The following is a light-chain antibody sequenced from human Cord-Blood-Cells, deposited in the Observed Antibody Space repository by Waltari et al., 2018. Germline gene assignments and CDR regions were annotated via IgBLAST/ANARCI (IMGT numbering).Light chain of an antibody. CDR1: QSVSSY. CDR3: QQRSNWPPT. Sequence: EIVLTQSPPTLSLSPGERATLPCRASQSVSSYLAWYQQKPGQAPRLLIYDASNRATGIPARCSGSGSGTDFTLTISSREPEDFAVYYCQQRSNWPPTFGQGTRLEIK. J-gene: IGKJ5*01. CDR2: DAS. V-gene: IGKV3-11*01.